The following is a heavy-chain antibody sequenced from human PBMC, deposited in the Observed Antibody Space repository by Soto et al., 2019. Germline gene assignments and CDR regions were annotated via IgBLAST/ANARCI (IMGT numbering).Heavy chain of an antibody. V-gene: IGHV3-11*06. CDR1: GFTFSDYY. Sequence: QVKMVESGGGLVKPGASLRLSCAASGFTFSDYYMTWVRQAPGKGLEWVSYIVIGSDYTNYADSVKGRFTISRDNAKNSLYLEMNSLSVEDTAVYYCARLRASSWYLGGYLDYWGQGTLVTVSS. D-gene: IGHD6-13*01. CDR3: ARLRASSWYLGGYLDY. CDR2: IVIGSDYT. J-gene: IGHJ4*02.